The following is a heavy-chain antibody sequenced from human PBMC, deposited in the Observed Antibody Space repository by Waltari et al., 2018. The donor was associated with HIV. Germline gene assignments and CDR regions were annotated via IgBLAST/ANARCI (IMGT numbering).Heavy chain of an antibody. Sequence: QVQLVESGGGVVQPGWSLRLSCAASGFTFSGFGMHWVRQTPGKGLEWMAVIWYDGSNKLYSDSVKGRFTVSRDNSKNTLYLQMNSLRVDDTAIYYCAREKGRSSGHYYGMDAWGQGTTVTVSS. V-gene: IGHV3-33*01. CDR1: GFTFSGFG. J-gene: IGHJ6*02. CDR3: AREKGRSSGHYYGMDA. CDR2: IWYDGSNK. D-gene: IGHD6-25*01.